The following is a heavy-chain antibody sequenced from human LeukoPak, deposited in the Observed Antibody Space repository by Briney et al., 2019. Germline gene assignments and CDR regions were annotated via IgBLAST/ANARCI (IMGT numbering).Heavy chain of an antibody. J-gene: IGHJ4*02. V-gene: IGHV3-21*01. CDR2: IGVSTTNI. Sequence: GGSLRLSCAASGFTFNSYTMSWIRQAPGKGLEWVASIGVSTTNIHYVDSLEGRFTISRDNAQNSLYLQMNSLRAEDTAVYYCARDPGGSFDYWGEGTLVTVSS. CDR1: GFTFNSYT. CDR3: ARDPGGSFDY. D-gene: IGHD1-26*01.